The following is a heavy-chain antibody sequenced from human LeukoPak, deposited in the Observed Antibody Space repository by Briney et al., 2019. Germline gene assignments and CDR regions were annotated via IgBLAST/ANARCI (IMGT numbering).Heavy chain of an antibody. V-gene: IGHV4-39*01. J-gene: IGHJ4*02. Sequence: SETLSLTCTVSGGSISSSSYYWGWIRQPPGKGLEWIGSIYYSGSTYYNPSLKSRVTISVDTSKNQFSLKLSSVTAADTAVYYCARHGERWRDGYNPDLPLAFDYWGQGTLVTVSS. D-gene: IGHD5-24*01. CDR2: IYYSGST. CDR1: GGSISSSSYY. CDR3: ARHGERWRDGYNPDLPLAFDY.